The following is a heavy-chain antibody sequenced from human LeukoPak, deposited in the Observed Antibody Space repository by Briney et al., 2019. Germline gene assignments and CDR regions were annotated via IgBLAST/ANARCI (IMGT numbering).Heavy chain of an antibody. V-gene: IGHV4-38-2*02. CDR3: AREGVAYYGSGSQYDY. Sequence: PSETLSLTCTVSGYSISSGYYWGWIRQPPGKGLEWIGSIYHSGSTYYNPSLKSRVTISVDTSKNQFSLKLSSVTAADTAVYYCAREGVAYYGSGSQYDYWGQGTLVTVSS. J-gene: IGHJ4*02. D-gene: IGHD3-10*01. CDR1: GYSISSGYY. CDR2: IYHSGST.